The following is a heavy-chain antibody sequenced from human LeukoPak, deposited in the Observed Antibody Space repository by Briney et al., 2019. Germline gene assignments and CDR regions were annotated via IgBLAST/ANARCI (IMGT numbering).Heavy chain of an antibody. V-gene: IGHV3-48*03. CDR1: GFTFSSYA. CDR2: ISSSGSTI. Sequence: GGSLRLSCAASGFTFSSYAMTWVRQAPGKRLEWVSYISSSGSTIYYADSVKDRFTISRDNAKNSLYLQMNSLRAEDTAVYYCARGLMVVPATYVSWGQGTLVTVSS. CDR3: ARGLMVVPATYVS. J-gene: IGHJ5*02. D-gene: IGHD2-15*01.